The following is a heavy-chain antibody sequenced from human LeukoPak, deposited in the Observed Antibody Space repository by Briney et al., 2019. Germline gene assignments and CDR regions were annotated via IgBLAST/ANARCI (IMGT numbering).Heavy chain of an antibody. V-gene: IGHV3-23*01. Sequence: PGGSLRLSCAASGFTFSSYAMSWVRQAPGKGLEWVSAISGSGGSTYYADSVKGRFTISRDNFKNTLFLQMNSLRTEDTAVYYCTRGHVDIVAAIWWNIDYWGQGTLVTVSS. J-gene: IGHJ4*02. CDR3: TRGHVDIVAAIWWNIDY. D-gene: IGHD5-12*01. CDR2: ISGSGGST. CDR1: GFTFSSYA.